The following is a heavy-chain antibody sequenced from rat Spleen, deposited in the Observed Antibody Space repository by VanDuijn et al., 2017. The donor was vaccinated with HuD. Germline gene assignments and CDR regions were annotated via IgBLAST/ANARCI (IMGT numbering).Heavy chain of an antibody. V-gene: IGHV5-29*01. Sequence: EVQLVESDGGLVQPGRSLKLSCAASGFTFSDYYMAWVRQAPTKGLEWVATISSDGRRNYYRDSGKGRFTISRDNAKSSLYLQMSSLRSEDTATYYCSPLPGRNLAYWGQGVVVTVSS. D-gene: IGHD1-4*01. CDR3: SPLPGRNLAY. CDR2: ISSDGRRN. J-gene: IGHJ2*01. CDR1: GFTFSDYY.